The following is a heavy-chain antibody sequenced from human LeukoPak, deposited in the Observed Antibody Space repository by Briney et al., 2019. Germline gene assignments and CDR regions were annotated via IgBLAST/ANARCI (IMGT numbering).Heavy chain of an antibody. Sequence: SPTLSLTCTVSGGSISSYYWSWIRQPPGKGLEWIGYIYYSGSTNYNPSLKSRVTISVDTSKNQFSLKLSSVTAADTAVYYCARTQYSSSWFLFDYWGQGTLVTVSS. V-gene: IGHV4-59*01. CDR3: ARTQYSSSWFLFDY. J-gene: IGHJ4*02. CDR2: IYYSGST. D-gene: IGHD6-13*01. CDR1: GGSISSYY.